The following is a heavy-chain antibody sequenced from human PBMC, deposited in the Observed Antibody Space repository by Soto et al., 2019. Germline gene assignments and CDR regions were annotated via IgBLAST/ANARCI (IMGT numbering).Heavy chain of an antibody. CDR2: ISAYNGNT. CDR3: ARVTRPGYCSGGSCPLFDY. D-gene: IGHD2-15*01. CDR1: GYTFTSYG. Sequence: GASVKVSCKASGYTFTSYGISWVRQAPGQGLEWMGWISAYNGNTNYAQKLQGRVTMTTDTSTSTAYMELRSLRSDDTAVYYCARVTRPGYCSGGSCPLFDYWGQGTLVTVSS. J-gene: IGHJ4*02. V-gene: IGHV1-18*01.